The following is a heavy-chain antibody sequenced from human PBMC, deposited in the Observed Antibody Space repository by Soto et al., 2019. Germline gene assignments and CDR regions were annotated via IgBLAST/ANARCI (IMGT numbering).Heavy chain of an antibody. CDR2: LSGSGGST. D-gene: IGHD2-2*01. CDR3: AKEKISTRCCNWFDP. Sequence: GGSLRLACAASGSIFCRDGSSYTRLAPETGLQWASALSGSGGSTYYAGSVKGRFTTSTDNSKNALYLQMNSLRAEDTGVYYCAKEKISTRCCNWFDPWGQGP. V-gene: IGHV3-23*01. J-gene: IGHJ5*02. CDR1: GSIFCRDG.